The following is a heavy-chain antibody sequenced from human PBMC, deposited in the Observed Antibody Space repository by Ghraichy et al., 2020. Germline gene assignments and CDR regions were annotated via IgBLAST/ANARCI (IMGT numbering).Heavy chain of an antibody. V-gene: IGHV3-15*01. CDR1: GFTFKNVW. D-gene: IGHD4-17*01. CDR2: IRSYAAGGTI. Sequence: GGSLRLSCGVSGFTFKNVWMSWVRQAPGKGLEWISRIRSYAAGGTIEYAAPVKGRFIISRDDSKDTLYLQMNSLKDEDTAVYYCATDRPYGDYVLNAFDIWGQGTMVTVSS. CDR3: ATDRPYGDYVLNAFDI. J-gene: IGHJ3*02.